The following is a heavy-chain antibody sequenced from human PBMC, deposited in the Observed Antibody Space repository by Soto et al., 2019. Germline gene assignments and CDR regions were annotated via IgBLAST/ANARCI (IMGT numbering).Heavy chain of an antibody. CDR3: ARGSVLIRCSEAGGMDV. D-gene: IGHD3-10*02. CDR1: GYTFTSYD. V-gene: IGHV1-8*01. Sequence: ASVKVSCKASGYTFTSYDINWVRQATGQGLEWMGWMNPNSGNTGYAQKFQGRVTMTRNTSISTAYMELSSLRSEDTAVYYCARGSVLIRCSEAGGMDVWGQGTTVTVSS. CDR2: MNPNSGNT. J-gene: IGHJ6*02.